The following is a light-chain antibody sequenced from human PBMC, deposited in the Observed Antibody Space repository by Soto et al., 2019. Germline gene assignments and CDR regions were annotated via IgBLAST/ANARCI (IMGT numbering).Light chain of an antibody. Sequence: DIQMTQSPSTLSASVGDRVTISCRASQSTSSWLAWYQQKPGKAPKLLIYDVTNLESGVPSRFSGSGSGTEFTLTISSLQPDDFATYYCQEYNSYWMFGQGTKVDIK. J-gene: IGKJ1*01. CDR3: QEYNSYWM. CDR1: QSTSSW. V-gene: IGKV1-5*01. CDR2: DVT.